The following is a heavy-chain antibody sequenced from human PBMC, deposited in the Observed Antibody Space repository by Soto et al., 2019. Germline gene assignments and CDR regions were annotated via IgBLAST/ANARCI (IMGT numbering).Heavy chain of an antibody. Sequence: QPGGSLRLSCAASGFTFSSYEMNWVRQAPGKGLEWVSYISSSGSTIYYADSVKGRFTISRDNAKNSLYLQMNSLRAEDTAVYYCARQYYDFWSGYSHYYYGMDVWGQGTTVTVSS. CDR1: GFTFSSYE. CDR3: ARQYYDFWSGYSHYYYGMDV. CDR2: ISSSGSTI. D-gene: IGHD3-3*01. V-gene: IGHV3-48*03. J-gene: IGHJ6*02.